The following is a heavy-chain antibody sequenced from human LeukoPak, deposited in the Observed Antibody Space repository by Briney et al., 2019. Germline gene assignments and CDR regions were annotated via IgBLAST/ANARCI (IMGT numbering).Heavy chain of an antibody. D-gene: IGHD6-13*01. CDR1: GFTFDDYT. CDR2: ISWDGGST. J-gene: IGHJ6*03. CDR3: AKATRPGIAAAGTYMDV. V-gene: IGHV3-43*01. Sequence: PGGSLRLSCAASGFTFDDYTMHWVPQAPGKGLEWVSLISWDGGSTYYADSVKGRFTISRDNSKNSLYLQMNSLRTEDTALYYCAKATRPGIAAAGTYMDVWGKGTTVTVSS.